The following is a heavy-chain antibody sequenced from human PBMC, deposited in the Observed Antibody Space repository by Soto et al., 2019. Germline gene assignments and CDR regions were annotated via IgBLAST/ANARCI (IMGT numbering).Heavy chain of an antibody. CDR3: ARSSNPNSGYYYYFDY. V-gene: IGHV3-7*01. CDR2: IKQDGSEK. CDR1: GFTFSSYW. D-gene: IGHD3-22*01. Sequence: EVQLVESGGGLVQPGGSLRLSCAASGFTFSSYWMSWVRQAPGKGLEWVANIKQDGSEKYYVDSVKGRVTISRDNAKNSLYLQMNSLRAEDTAVYYCARSSNPNSGYYYYFDYWGQGTLVTVSS. J-gene: IGHJ4*02.